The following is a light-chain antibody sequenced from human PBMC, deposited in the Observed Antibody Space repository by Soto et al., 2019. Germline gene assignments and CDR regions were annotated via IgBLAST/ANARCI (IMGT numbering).Light chain of an antibody. J-gene: IGKJ1*01. CDR1: QSISSW. Sequence: DIQVTQSPSTLSASVGDRVTITCRASQSISSWLAWYQQKPGKAPKLLIYAASNLQSGVPSRFSGSRSGPDFTLTISSLQPEDFATYYCQQSYSSPPTFGQGTKVDIK. CDR3: QQSYSSPPT. V-gene: IGKV1-39*01. CDR2: AAS.